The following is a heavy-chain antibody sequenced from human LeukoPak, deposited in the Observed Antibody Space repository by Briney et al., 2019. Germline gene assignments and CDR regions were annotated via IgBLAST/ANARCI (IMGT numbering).Heavy chain of an antibody. CDR3: ARERPTILTIDY. CDR1: GYTFTGYY. V-gene: IGHV1-2*06. Sequence: VSVKVSCKASGYTFTGYYMHWVRQAPGQGLEWMGRINPNSGGTNYAQKFQGRVTMTRDTSISTAYMELSRLRSDDTAVYYCARERPTILTIDYWGQGTLVTVSS. CDR2: INPNSGGT. J-gene: IGHJ4*02. D-gene: IGHD5-24*01.